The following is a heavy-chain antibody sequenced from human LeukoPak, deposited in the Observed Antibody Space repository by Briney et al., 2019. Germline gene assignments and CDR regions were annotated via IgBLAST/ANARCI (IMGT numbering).Heavy chain of an antibody. Sequence: SSETLSLTCTVSGGSISSSSYYWGWIRQPPGKGLEWIGSIYYSGSTYYNPSLKSRVTISVDTSKNQFSLKLSSVTAADTAVYYCARSPEGAVASRGYYYYMDVWGKGTTVTISS. J-gene: IGHJ6*03. D-gene: IGHD6-19*01. V-gene: IGHV4-39*01. CDR1: GGSISSSSYY. CDR3: ARSPEGAVASRGYYYYMDV. CDR2: IYYSGST.